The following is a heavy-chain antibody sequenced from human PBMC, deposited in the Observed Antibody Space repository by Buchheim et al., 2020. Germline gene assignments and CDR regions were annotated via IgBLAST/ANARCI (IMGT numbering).Heavy chain of an antibody. Sequence: QLLLQESGPGLVKPSETLSLTCTVSGGSISSTLYSWGWIRQPPGKGLEWLGSIYYTGSTYYSPSLKSRVPISVDTSQKPIFLKLNSVTAADTAVYYCARPSGQRGEINYWGQGTL. D-gene: IGHD5-24*01. CDR1: GGSISSTLYS. CDR2: IYYTGST. V-gene: IGHV4-39*01. J-gene: IGHJ4*02. CDR3: ARPSGQRGEINY.